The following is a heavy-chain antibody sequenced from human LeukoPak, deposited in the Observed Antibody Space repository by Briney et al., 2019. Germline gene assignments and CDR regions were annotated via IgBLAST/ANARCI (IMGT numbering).Heavy chain of an antibody. D-gene: IGHD3-10*01. V-gene: IGHV3-30*03. CDR3: ASDEYYYGSGSFDY. Sequence: PGGSLRLSCAASGFTFSHYGVHWVRQAPGKGLEWVAVISYDGSNKYYADSVKGRFTISRDNSKNTLYLQMNSLRAEDTAVYYCASDEYYYGSGSFDYWGQGTLVTVSS. J-gene: IGHJ4*02. CDR1: GFTFSHYG. CDR2: ISYDGSNK.